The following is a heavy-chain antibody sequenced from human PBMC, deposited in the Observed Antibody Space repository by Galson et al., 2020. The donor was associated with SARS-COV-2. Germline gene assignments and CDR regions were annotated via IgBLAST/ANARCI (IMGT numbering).Heavy chain of an antibody. CDR3: ARDPSDWTFFDY. J-gene: IGHJ4*02. CDR1: GDTVSTDRAA. Sequence: SQTLSLTCAISGDTVSTDRAAWNWITQSPPRGLEWLGRTYYTSKWNNDYAVSMKGRLIINPDTSENQFSLQLDSVTPEDTAVYYCARDPSDWTFFDYWGQGTLVTVSS. V-gene: IGHV6-1*01. CDR2: TYYTSKWNN. D-gene: IGHD1-1*01.